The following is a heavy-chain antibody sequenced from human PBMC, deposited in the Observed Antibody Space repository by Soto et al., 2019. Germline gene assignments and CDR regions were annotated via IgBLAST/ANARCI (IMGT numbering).Heavy chain of an antibody. V-gene: IGHV3-23*01. CDR1: GFTFSSYA. D-gene: IGHD1-1*01. J-gene: IGHJ4*02. Sequence: GGSLRLSCAASGFTFSSYAMSWVRQAPGKGLEWVSAISGSGGSTYYADSVKGRFTISRDNSKNTLYLQMNSLRAEDTAVYYCAKDHSRAESGTTDYWGQGTLVTVSS. CDR2: ISGSGGST. CDR3: AKDHSRAESGTTDY.